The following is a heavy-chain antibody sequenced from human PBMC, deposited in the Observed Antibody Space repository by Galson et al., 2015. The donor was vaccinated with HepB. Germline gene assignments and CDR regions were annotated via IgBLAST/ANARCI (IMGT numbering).Heavy chain of an antibody. J-gene: IGHJ6*02. Sequence: LRLSCAASGFIFSDYAMSWVRQAPGKGLEWVSSISSSGGSTYDADSVKGRFTISRDNSNDTVYLHMYSLRAEDTAVYYCAKDGGFGHLSVYYYYGMDVWGQGTTVTVSS. V-gene: IGHV3-23*01. CDR3: AKDGGFGHLSVYYYYGMDV. D-gene: IGHD3-10*01. CDR2: ISSSGGST. CDR1: GFIFSDYA.